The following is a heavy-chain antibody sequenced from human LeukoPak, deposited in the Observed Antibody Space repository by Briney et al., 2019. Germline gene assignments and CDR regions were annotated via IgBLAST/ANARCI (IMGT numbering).Heavy chain of an antibody. CDR3: ARSRSITGTTVY. CDR2: INPNSGGT. Sequence: ASVKVSCKASGYTFTGYYMHWVRQAPGQGLEWMGWINPNSGGTNYAQKLQGRVTMTTDTSTSTAYMELRSLRSDGTAVYYCARSRSITGTTVYWGQGTLVTVSS. J-gene: IGHJ4*02. D-gene: IGHD1-7*01. V-gene: IGHV1-2*02. CDR1: GYTFTGYY.